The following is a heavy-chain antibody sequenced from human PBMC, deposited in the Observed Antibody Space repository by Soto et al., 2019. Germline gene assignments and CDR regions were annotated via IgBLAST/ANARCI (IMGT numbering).Heavy chain of an antibody. J-gene: IGHJ4*02. CDR2: IIHSGNT. V-gene: IGHV4-34*01. Sequence: SETLSLTCAVYGGSFSGYYGRWIRQPTGKGLEWIGEIIHSGNTNFNPSLKSRVTISVDTSKNQFSLKLSSVTAADTAVYYCARGAHYDILTGSYSNRFDYWGQGALVTVSS. CDR1: GGSFSGYY. D-gene: IGHD3-9*01. CDR3: ARGAHYDILTGSYSNRFDY.